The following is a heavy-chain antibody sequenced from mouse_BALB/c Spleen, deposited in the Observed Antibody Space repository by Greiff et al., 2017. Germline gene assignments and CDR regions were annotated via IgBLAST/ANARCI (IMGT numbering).Heavy chain of an antibody. CDR2: ISYSGST. D-gene: IGHD2-4*01. CDR1: GYSITSDYA. V-gene: IGHV3-2*02. Sequence: EVKLVESGPGLVKPSQSLSLTCTVTGYSITSDYAWNWIRQFPGNQLAWMGYISYSGSTSYNPSLKSRISITRDTSKNQFFLQLNSVTTEDTATYYGARSPTMITTGVDYWGQGTTLTVSS. J-gene: IGHJ2*01. CDR3: ARSPTMITTGVDY.